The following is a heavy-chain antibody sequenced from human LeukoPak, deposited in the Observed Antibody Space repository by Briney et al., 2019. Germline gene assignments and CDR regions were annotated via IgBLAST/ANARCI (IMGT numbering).Heavy chain of an antibody. CDR1: GFTFSSYW. CDR3: ARHHDCSGGSCYSGDAFDI. V-gene: IGHV3-74*01. CDR2: INSDGSST. J-gene: IGHJ3*02. Sequence: PGGSLRLSCAASGFTFSSYWMHWVRQAPGKGLVWVSRINSDGSSTNYADSVKGRFIISRDNAKNTLYLQMNSLRAEDTAVYYCARHHDCSGGSCYSGDAFDIWGQGTMVTVSS. D-gene: IGHD2-15*01.